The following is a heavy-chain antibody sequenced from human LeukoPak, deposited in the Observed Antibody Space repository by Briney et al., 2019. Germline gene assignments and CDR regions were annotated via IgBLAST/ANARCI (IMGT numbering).Heavy chain of an antibody. CDR1: GGSISSYY. Sequence: SETLSLTCTVSGGSISSYYWSWIRQPAGKGLEWIGRIYTSGSTNYNPSLKSRVTMSVDTSKNQFSLKLSSVTAADTAVYYCARGYSSSWYPKLYYYYYGMDVWGQGTTVTVSS. CDR3: ARGYSSSWYPKLYYYYYGMDV. J-gene: IGHJ6*02. CDR2: IYTSGST. V-gene: IGHV4-4*07. D-gene: IGHD6-13*01.